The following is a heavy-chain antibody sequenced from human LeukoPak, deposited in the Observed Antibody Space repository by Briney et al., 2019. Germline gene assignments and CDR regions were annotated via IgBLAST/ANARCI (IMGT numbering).Heavy chain of an antibody. CDR1: GYTXTNYG. CDR3: ARLSGSYYIFDY. CDR2: ITTYNGYT. V-gene: IGHV1-18*01. Sequence: ASVKVSCKASGYTXTNYGISWMRQAPGQGLEWMGWITTYNGYTNYAQKFQGRVTMTTDTSTCTAYMELRSLRSDDAAAYYCARLSGSYYIFDYWGQGTLVTVSS. D-gene: IGHD1-26*01. J-gene: IGHJ4*02.